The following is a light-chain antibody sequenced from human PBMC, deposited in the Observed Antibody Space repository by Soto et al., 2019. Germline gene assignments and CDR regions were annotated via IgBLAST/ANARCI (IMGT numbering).Light chain of an antibody. Sequence: EIVLTQSPATLSLSPGERATLSCRASQSVSRYLAWYQQKPGQAPRLLIYDASNRATGTPARFSGSGSGTDFTLTISSLEPEDFAVYYCQQHTNWPPWTFGQGTKVEVK. CDR1: QSVSRY. J-gene: IGKJ1*01. CDR2: DAS. CDR3: QQHTNWPPWT. V-gene: IGKV3-11*01.